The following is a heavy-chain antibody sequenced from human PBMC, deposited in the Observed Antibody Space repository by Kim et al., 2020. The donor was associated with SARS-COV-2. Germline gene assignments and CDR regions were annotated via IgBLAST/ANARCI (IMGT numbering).Heavy chain of an antibody. CDR2: IIPIFGTA. Sequence: SVKVSCKASGGTFSSYAISWVRQAPGQGLEWMGGIIPIFGTANYAQKFQGRVTITADESTSTAYMELSSLRSEDTAVYYCARGRGTYYYDSSGYYEIDYWGQGTLVTVSS. D-gene: IGHD3-22*01. V-gene: IGHV1-69*13. J-gene: IGHJ4*02. CDR3: ARGRGTYYYDSSGYYEIDY. CDR1: GGTFSSYA.